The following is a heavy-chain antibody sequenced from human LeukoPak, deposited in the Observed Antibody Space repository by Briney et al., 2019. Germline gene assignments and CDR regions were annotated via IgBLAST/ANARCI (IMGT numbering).Heavy chain of an antibody. CDR2: IYHSGST. CDR3: ARDDILTGFDY. Sequence: KPSETLSLTCAVSGYSISSGYYWGWIRQPPGKGLEWIGSIYHSGSTYYNPSLKSRVTISVDTSKNQFSLKLSSVTAADTAVYYCARDDILTGFDYWGQGTLVTVSS. V-gene: IGHV4-38-2*02. CDR1: GYSISSGYY. J-gene: IGHJ4*02. D-gene: IGHD3-9*01.